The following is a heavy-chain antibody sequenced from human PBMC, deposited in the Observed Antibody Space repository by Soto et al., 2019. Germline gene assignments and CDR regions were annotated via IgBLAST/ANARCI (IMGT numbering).Heavy chain of an antibody. CDR3: ATYGGYVRSLDY. Sequence: QVQLEESGGGLVKPGGSLRLSCAASGFSLSDYYMGWIRQAPGKGLEWISFISNSDNTIYYADSMKGRFTISRGNAENSLFLQMNSLRVEDTAVYYCATYGGYVRSLDYWGQGTLVTVSS. D-gene: IGHD5-12*01. V-gene: IGHV3-11*01. CDR2: ISNSDNTI. J-gene: IGHJ4*02. CDR1: GFSLSDYY.